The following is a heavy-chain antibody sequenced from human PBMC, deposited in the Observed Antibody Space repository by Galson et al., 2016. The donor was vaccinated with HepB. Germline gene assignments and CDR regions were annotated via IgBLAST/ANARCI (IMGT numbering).Heavy chain of an antibody. Sequence: SLRLSCAASGFNFADHWMSWVRQSPVKGLEWVASIKKDGSEKYYVDSVKGRFTISRDHAKNSLYLQMNSLRAEDTAVYYCARYRAHPENWGQGTLVTVSS. CDR3: ARYRAHPEN. CDR2: IKKDGSEK. D-gene: IGHD3-16*02. CDR1: GFNFADHW. J-gene: IGHJ4*02. V-gene: IGHV3-7*03.